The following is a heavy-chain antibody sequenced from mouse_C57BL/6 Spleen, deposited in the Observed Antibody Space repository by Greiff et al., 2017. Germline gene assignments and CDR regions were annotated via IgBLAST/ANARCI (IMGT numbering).Heavy chain of an antibody. V-gene: IGHV1-15*01. CDR1: GYTFTDYD. Sequence: QVQLQQSGAELVRPGASVTLSCKASGYTFTDYDMHWVKQTPVHGLEWIGALDPETGGTAYNQKFKGKALLTADKSSSTAYMELLRLTSVESAVYYGTPISTVVAPFDDWGQGTTLTVAS. CDR2: LDPETGGT. CDR3: TPISTVVAPFDD. D-gene: IGHD1-1*01. J-gene: IGHJ2*01.